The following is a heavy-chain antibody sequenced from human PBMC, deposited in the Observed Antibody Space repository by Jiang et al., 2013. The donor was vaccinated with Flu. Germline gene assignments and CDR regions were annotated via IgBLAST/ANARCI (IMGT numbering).Heavy chain of an antibody. J-gene: IGHJ4*02. D-gene: IGHD3-16*01. V-gene: IGHV4-4*09. Sequence: SLTCTISGDSISTFYWSWVRQPPGNGTWSGSGTSIPVDTPITTPPSKNQVTISADPSNNQFSLKLRSVTAADTAVYYCVSLRSGELDWGQGTLVTVSS. CDR2: SIPVDTP. CDR1: GDSISTFY. CDR3: VSLRSGELD.